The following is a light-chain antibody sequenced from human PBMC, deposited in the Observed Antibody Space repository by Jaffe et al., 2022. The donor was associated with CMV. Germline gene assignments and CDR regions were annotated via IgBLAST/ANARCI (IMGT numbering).Light chain of an antibody. CDR2: AAS. J-gene: IGKJ2*01. V-gene: IGKV1-39*01. CDR1: QSISNY. Sequence: DIQMTQSPSSLSASVGDRVTITCRASQSISNYLNWYQQKPGKAPKLLIYAASSLQSGVPSRFSGSGSGTDFTLTISSLQPEDFATYYCQQSYSTPVHFGQGTKLEIK. CDR3: QQSYSTPVH.